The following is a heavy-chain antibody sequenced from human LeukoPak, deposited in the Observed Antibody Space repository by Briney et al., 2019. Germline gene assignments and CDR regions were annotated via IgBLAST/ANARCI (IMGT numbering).Heavy chain of an antibody. D-gene: IGHD3-10*01. Sequence: GGSLRLSCAASGFTFSRYAMNWVRQAPGKGLEWVSGISGGGGSTYYAASVKGRFTISRDNSKSTLYLQMNSLRAEDTAVYYCAKERLLWFGELGGAFDIWGQGTMVT. CDR2: ISGGGGST. J-gene: IGHJ3*02. V-gene: IGHV3-23*01. CDR1: GFTFSRYA. CDR3: AKERLLWFGELGGAFDI.